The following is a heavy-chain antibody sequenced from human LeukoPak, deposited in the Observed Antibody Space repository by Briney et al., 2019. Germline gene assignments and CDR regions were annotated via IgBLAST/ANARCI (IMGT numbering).Heavy chain of an antibody. V-gene: IGHV1-8*01. CDR3: ARWTGDSTVTGFGY. CDR1: GYTFTNYD. J-gene: IGHJ4*02. CDR2: MNPNSGNT. Sequence: ASVKVSCKASGYTFTNYDINWVRQATGQGLEWMGWMNPNSGNTGYAQKFQGRVTMTRNTSISTAYMELSSLRSEDTAVYYCARWTGDSTVTGFGYWGQGTLVTVSS. D-gene: IGHD4-17*01.